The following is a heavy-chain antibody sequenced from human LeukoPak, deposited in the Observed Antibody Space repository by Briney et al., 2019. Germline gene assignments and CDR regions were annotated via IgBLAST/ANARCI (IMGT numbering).Heavy chain of an antibody. Sequence: GGSLRLSCAASGFSVSSTYMSWVRQAPGKGLEWVSLIYTSGSTFYADSVMGRFTISRDNSKNTLFLQMNSLRAEDTAVYYCAKGIYSSGWTYFDYWATEPWSPSPQ. CDR1: GFSVSSTY. CDR3: AKGIYSSGWTYFDY. V-gene: IGHV3-53*01. J-gene: IGHJ4*01. D-gene: IGHD6-19*01. CDR2: IYTSGST.